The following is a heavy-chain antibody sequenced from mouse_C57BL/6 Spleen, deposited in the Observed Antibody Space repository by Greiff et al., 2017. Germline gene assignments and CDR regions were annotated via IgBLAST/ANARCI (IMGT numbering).Heavy chain of an antibody. CDR3: ARDDDDAMDY. CDR1: GYTFTSYW. D-gene: IGHD2-4*01. Sequence: QVQLQQPGAELVKPGASVKLSCKASGYTFTSYWMHWVQQRPGRGLAWIGKIDPKSGGTKYNEKLKSKATLTVDKPSSTAYMQLSSLTSADSAVYFCARDDDDAMDYWGQGTSGTVSS. V-gene: IGHV1-72*01. J-gene: IGHJ4*01. CDR2: IDPKSGGT.